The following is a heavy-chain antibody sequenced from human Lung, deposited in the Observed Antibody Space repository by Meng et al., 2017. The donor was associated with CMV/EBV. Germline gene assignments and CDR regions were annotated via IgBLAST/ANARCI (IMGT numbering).Heavy chain of an antibody. Sequence: GGSXRLSCEDSGFTFSDQWMSWVRQAPGRGLEWVGRISKSGVDTYYADSVRGRFSISRDNVRGSLFLQMNSLRLEDSGVYFCLRDYQTIWGQGNVV. J-gene: IGHJ4*02. D-gene: IGHD2-2*01. V-gene: IGHV3-7*01. CDR3: LRDYQTI. CDR1: GFTFSDQW. CDR2: ISKSGVDT.